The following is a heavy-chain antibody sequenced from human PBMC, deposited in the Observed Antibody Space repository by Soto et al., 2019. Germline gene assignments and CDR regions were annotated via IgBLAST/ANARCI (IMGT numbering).Heavy chain of an antibody. D-gene: IGHD4-17*01. CDR2: ISSSSSYI. CDR1: GFTFSSYS. V-gene: IGHV3-21*01. Sequence: EVQLVESGGGLVKHGGSLRLSCAASGFTFSSYSMNWVRQAPGKGLEWVSSISSSSSYIYYADSVKGRFTISRDNAKNSLYLQMNSLRAEDTAVYYCASGALGDYGDYADYWGQGTLVTVSS. CDR3: ASGALGDYGDYADY. J-gene: IGHJ4*02.